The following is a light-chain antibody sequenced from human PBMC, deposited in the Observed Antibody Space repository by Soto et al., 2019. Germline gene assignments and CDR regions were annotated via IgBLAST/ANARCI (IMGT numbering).Light chain of an antibody. CDR3: SSYAGSNVI. CDR2: DVN. CDR1: LSDVGGQNF. V-gene: IGLV2-8*01. J-gene: IGLJ2*01. Sequence: QSALTQPPSASGSPGQSVTISCTGTLSDVGGQNFVSWYQQDPGKAPKLMIYDVNKRPSGVPDRFSGSKSGSTASLTVSGLQAEDEANYYCSSYAGSNVIFGGGTKVTVL.